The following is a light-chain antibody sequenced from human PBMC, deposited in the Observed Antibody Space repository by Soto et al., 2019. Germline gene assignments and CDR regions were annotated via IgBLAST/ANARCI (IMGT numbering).Light chain of an antibody. CDR1: SSDVGAYNS. V-gene: IGLV2-14*01. J-gene: IGLJ2*01. CDR2: EVS. Sequence: QSALTQPASVSGSPGQSITISCTGTSSDVGAYNSVSWYQHHPGKAPKLMIYEVSNRPSGVSNRFSGSKSGNTPSLTISGLLAEDEADYYCSSPTSITTPRVVFGGGTKLTVL. CDR3: SSPTSITTPRVV.